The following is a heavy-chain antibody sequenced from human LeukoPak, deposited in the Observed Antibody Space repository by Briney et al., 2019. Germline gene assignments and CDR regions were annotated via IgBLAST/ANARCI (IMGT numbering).Heavy chain of an antibody. D-gene: IGHD3-10*01. CDR1: GYTFTGYY. CDR2: INPDSGGT. V-gene: IGHV1-2*04. J-gene: IGHJ6*02. Sequence: ASVKVSCKASGYTFTGYYMHWVRQAPGQGLEWMGWINPDSGGTNYAQKFQGWVTMTRDTSISTAYMELSRLRSDDTAVYYCARAVNYYGSGSYYKAPLYYYYGMDVWGQGTTVTVSS. CDR3: ARAVNYYGSGSYYKAPLYYYYGMDV.